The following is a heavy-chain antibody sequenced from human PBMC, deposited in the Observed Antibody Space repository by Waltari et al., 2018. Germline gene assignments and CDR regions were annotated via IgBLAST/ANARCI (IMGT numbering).Heavy chain of an antibody. CDR3: ARDFCSSTSCYTGVGWFDP. D-gene: IGHD2-2*02. V-gene: IGHV4-4*07. Sequence: QVQLQESGPGLVKPSETLSLTCTVSGGSISSYYWSWIRQPAGKGLEWIGRIYTSGSTNYNPARKSRVTMSVDTSKNQVSLKLSSVTAADTAVYYCARDFCSSTSCYTGVGWFDPWGQGTLVTVSS. J-gene: IGHJ5*02. CDR2: IYTSGST. CDR1: GGSISSYY.